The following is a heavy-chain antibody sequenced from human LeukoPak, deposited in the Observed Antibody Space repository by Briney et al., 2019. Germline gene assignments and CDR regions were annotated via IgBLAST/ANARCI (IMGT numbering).Heavy chain of an antibody. Sequence: AGGSLRLSCAASGFTFNNNAVTWVRQAPGKGLEWVSTISGGASNTYYTDSVKGRFTISIDNSKNMLNLQMNSLRAEDTAMYYCAKTSGSYSNFDCWGQGTLVTVSS. V-gene: IGHV3-23*01. CDR2: ISGGASNT. CDR1: GFTFNNNA. J-gene: IGHJ4*02. CDR3: AKTSGSYSNFDC. D-gene: IGHD3-22*01.